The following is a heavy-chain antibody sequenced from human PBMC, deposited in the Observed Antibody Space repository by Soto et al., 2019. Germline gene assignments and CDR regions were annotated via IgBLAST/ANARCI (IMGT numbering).Heavy chain of an antibody. Sequence: ASVKVSCKASGYTFTGYYIHWVRQAPGQGLEWMGWINPNSGGTNYAQKFQGRVTMTRDTSISTAYMELSRLRSDDTAVYYCASQRWLPYYYYYGMDVWGQGTTVTVSS. CDR3: ASQRWLPYYYYYGMDV. CDR2: INPNSGGT. CDR1: GYTFTGYY. J-gene: IGHJ6*02. V-gene: IGHV1-2*02. D-gene: IGHD5-12*01.